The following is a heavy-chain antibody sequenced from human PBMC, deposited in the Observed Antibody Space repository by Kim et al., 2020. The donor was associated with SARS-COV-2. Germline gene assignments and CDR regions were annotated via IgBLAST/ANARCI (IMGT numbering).Heavy chain of an antibody. CDR2: ISSSSSYI. D-gene: IGHD4-4*01. CDR3: ARDGAPLQYSSDFDY. CDR1: GFTFSSYS. V-gene: IGHV3-21*01. Sequence: GGSLRLSCAASGFTFSSYSMNWVRQAPGKGLEWVSSISSSSSYIYYADSVKGRFTISRDNAKNSLYLQMNSLRAEDTAVYYCARDGAPLQYSSDFDYWGQGTLVTVSS. J-gene: IGHJ4*02.